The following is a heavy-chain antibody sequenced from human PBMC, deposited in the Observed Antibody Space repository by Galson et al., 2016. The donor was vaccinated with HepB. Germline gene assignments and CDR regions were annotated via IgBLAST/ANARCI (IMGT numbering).Heavy chain of an antibody. J-gene: IGHJ5*02. CDR1: GFTFSSDW. Sequence: SLRLSCAASGFTFSSDWMYWVRQAPGKGLVWVSRINSDGSRTNYADSVKGRFTISRDNAKNTLYLQMNSLRAEGTAVYYCARDSAAAGTEWFDPWGQGTLVTVSS. CDR3: ARDSAAAGTEWFDP. V-gene: IGHV3-74*01. CDR2: INSDGSRT. D-gene: IGHD6-13*01.